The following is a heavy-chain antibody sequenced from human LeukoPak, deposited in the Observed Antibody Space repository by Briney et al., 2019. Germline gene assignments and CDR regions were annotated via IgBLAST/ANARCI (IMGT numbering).Heavy chain of an antibody. D-gene: IGHD3-10*01. CDR1: GGSFSGYY. V-gene: IGHV4-34*01. CDR3: ARVDSGTYYNFFDY. Sequence: SETLSLTCAVYGGSFSGYYWSWIRQPPGKGLEWIGEINHSGSTNYNPSLKSRVTISVDTSKNQFSLKLSSVTAADTAVYYCARVDSGTYYNFFDYWGQGTLVTVSS. CDR2: INHSGST. J-gene: IGHJ4*02.